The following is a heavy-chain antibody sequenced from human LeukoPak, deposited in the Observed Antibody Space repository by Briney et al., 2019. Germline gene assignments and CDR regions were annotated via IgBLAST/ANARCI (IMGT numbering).Heavy chain of an antibody. D-gene: IGHD5-24*01. V-gene: IGHV1-69*04. CDR3: AREMATIRAFDI. CDR2: IIPILGIA. CDR1: GGTFSSYA. Sequence: ASVKVSCKASGGTFSSYAISWVRQAPGQGLEWMGRIIPILGIANYAQKFQGRVTITADKSTSTAYMELSSLRSEDTAVYYCAREMATIRAFDIWGQGTMVTVSS. J-gene: IGHJ3*02.